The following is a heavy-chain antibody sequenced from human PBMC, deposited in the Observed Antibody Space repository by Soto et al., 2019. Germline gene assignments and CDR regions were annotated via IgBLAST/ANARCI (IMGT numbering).Heavy chain of an antibody. J-gene: IGHJ6*02. CDR2: ISTYNGDT. CDR3: ARQGSWPYYYYGLDV. Sequence: QVQLVQSGPEVRKPGASVKVSCEASGYTFTTSGISWVRQVPGQGLEGMGWISTYNGDTNSAQNFQSIVLMTADTSTGTAYMELMSLKSADTAVYYCARQGSWPYYYYGLDVWGQGTTVTVSS. D-gene: IGHD1-26*01. CDR1: GYTFTTSG. V-gene: IGHV1-18*01.